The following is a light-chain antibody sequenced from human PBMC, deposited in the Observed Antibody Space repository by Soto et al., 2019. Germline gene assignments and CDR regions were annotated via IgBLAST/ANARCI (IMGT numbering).Light chain of an antibody. CDR2: LNNDGSH. CDR3: QTWGTGFQV. V-gene: IGLV4-69*01. J-gene: IGLJ2*01. CDR1: SGHSSYA. Sequence: QAVVTQPPSASASLGASVKLTCTLSSGHSSYAIAWHQKQPEKGTRYLMDLNNDGSHTKGDGIPDRFSGSSSGAERYLIISSLQSEDEADYYCQTWGTGFQVFGGGTKLTVL.